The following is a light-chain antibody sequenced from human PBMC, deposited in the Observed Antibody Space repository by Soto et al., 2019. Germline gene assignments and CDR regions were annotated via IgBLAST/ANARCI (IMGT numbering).Light chain of an antibody. CDR2: GAS. Sequence: EIVLTQSPGTLSLSPGERATLSCRASQSVSSRYLAWYQQKPGQAPSLLIYGASSSATGITDRFSGSGSGTDVTLTISRLEPEDFAVYDCQQYGSSPPYTFGQGTKLEIK. J-gene: IGKJ2*01. V-gene: IGKV3-20*01. CDR3: QQYGSSPPYT. CDR1: QSVSSRY.